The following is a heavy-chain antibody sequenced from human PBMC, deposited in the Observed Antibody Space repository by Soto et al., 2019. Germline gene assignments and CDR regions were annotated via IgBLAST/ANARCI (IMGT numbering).Heavy chain of an antibody. CDR1: GYNLFSFG. V-gene: IGHV1-18*01. D-gene: IGHD2-15*01. J-gene: IGHJ4*02. CDR2: VSVPSGDT. CDR3: ARTCRSGGSCYLEY. Sequence: ASVKVSRKASGYNLFSFGISWVRQAPGQGLEWVGWVSVPSGDTSSAQNFQGRVTVTTDTSTSTAYLEVGSLRSDDTAVFYCARTCRSGGSCYLEYWGEGTLVTVSS.